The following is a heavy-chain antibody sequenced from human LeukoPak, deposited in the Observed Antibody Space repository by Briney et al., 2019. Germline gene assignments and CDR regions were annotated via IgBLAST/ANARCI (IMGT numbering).Heavy chain of an antibody. CDR1: GGSISSSSYY. Sequence: SETLSLTCTVSGGSISSSSYYWGWIRQPPGKGLEWIGSIYHSGTTYYNPSLKSRVTMSVGTSKNQFSLNLSSVTAADTAVYFCARDYYGSSGYYYFDYWGQGTLVTVSS. CDR2: IYHSGTT. V-gene: IGHV4-39*01. D-gene: IGHD3-22*01. CDR3: ARDYYGSSGYYYFDY. J-gene: IGHJ4*02.